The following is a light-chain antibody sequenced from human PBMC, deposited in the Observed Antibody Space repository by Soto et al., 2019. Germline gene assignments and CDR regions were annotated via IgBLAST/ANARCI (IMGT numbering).Light chain of an antibody. CDR1: SSNIGGNS. CDR3: GSWDSSLSASV. Sequence: QSAMTQPPSVSAAPGQKVTISCSGSSSNIGGNSVSWYQQLPGTAPKLLIYDDNKRPSGIPDRFSGSKSGTSATLGITGFQTGDEADYYCGSWDSSLSASVFGTGTKLTVL. CDR2: DDN. V-gene: IGLV1-51*01. J-gene: IGLJ1*01.